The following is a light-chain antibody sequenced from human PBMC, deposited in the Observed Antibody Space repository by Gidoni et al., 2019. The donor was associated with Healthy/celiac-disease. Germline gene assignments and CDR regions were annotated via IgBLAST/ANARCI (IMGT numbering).Light chain of an antibody. CDR1: QSVSSSY. CDR3: QRYGSSPLT. CDR2: GAS. Sequence: EIVLTQSPGTLSLSPGERATLSCRASQSVSSSYLAWYQPKPGQAPRLLIYGASSRATGIPDRFSGSGSGTDFTLTISRLEPEDFAVYYCQRYGSSPLTFGGGTKVEIK. J-gene: IGKJ4*01. V-gene: IGKV3-20*01.